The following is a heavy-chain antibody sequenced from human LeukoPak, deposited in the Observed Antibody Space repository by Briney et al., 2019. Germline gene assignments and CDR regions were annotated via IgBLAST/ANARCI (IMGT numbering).Heavy chain of an antibody. CDR2: TYYRSKWYN. D-gene: IGHD4-17*01. J-gene: IGHJ4*02. CDR3: ARGGDYGDYYFDY. CDR1: GDSVSSDTAA. Sequence: SQTLSLTCAISGDSVSSDTAAWNWIRQSPSRGLEWLGRTYYRSKWYNNYAVSVKTRITINPDTSKNQFSLQLNSVTPEDTAVYYCARGGDYGDYYFDYWGQGTLVTVSS. V-gene: IGHV6-1*01.